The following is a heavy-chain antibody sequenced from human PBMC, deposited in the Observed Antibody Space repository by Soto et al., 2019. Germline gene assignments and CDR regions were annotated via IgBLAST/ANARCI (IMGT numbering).Heavy chain of an antibody. Sequence: LRLSCAASGFTFSNYGMSWVRQAPGKGLEWVSVISGSGGSTYYADSVKGRFTLSRDNSKNTVYLQMNSLRAEDTAVYYCAKDSPVGVPLLRDLHDWGQGTLVTVSS. CDR1: GFTFSNYG. D-gene: IGHD2-15*01. CDR3: AKDSPVGVPLLRDLHD. V-gene: IGHV3-23*01. CDR2: ISGSGGST. J-gene: IGHJ1*01.